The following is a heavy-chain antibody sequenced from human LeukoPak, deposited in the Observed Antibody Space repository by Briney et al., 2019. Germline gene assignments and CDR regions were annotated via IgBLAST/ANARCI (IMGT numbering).Heavy chain of an antibody. J-gene: IGHJ6*03. Sequence: GGSLRLSCAASGFTFSSYAMHWVRQAPGKGLEYVSAISSNGGSTYYANSVKGRFTISRDNSKNTLYLQMGSLRAEDMAVHYCARAGYDFWSGYHRDYYYMDVWGKGTTVTVSS. V-gene: IGHV3-64*01. CDR3: ARAGYDFWSGYHRDYYYMDV. CDR1: GFTFSSYA. CDR2: ISSNGGST. D-gene: IGHD3-3*01.